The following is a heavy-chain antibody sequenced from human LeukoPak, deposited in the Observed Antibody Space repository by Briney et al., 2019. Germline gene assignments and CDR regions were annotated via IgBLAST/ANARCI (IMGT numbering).Heavy chain of an antibody. CDR1: GFTFDDYG. CDR2: INWNGGST. CDR3: ARDRFGGTKVGATFGY. V-gene: IGHV3-20*04. Sequence: GGSLRLSCAASGFTFDDYGMSWVRQAPGKGLEWVSGINWNGGSTGYADSVKGRFTISRDNAKNSLYLQMNSLRAEDTALYYCARDRFGGTKVGATFGYWGQGTLVTVSS. D-gene: IGHD1-26*01. J-gene: IGHJ4*02.